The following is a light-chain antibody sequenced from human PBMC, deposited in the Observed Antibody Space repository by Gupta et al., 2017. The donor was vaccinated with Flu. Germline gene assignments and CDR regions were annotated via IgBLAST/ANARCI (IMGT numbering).Light chain of an antibody. CDR2: DAS. CDR1: QSVSSS. Sequence: PGERATLSCRASQSVSSSLAWYQQRPGQAPRLLISDASTRATGIPARFSGSGSGTEFTLTISSLQSDDDALYFCQQYADWPTFGGGTTVDIK. V-gene: IGKV3-15*01. CDR3: QQYADWPT. J-gene: IGKJ4*01.